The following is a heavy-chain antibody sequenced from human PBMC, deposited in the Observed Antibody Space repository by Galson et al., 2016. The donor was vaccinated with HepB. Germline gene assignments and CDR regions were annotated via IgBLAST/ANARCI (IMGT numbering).Heavy chain of an antibody. Sequence: SLRLSCAASGFTFSTYAMSWVRQAPGKGLEWVSGISGSGDTKFADSVKGRFTISRDNPKNTLYLQMNSLKVGDTAVYYCAREMHVAAAAAFDFWGRGTLVTVSS. J-gene: IGHJ4*02. D-gene: IGHD6-13*01. V-gene: IGHV3-23*01. CDR3: AREMHVAAAAAFDF. CDR2: ISGSGDT. CDR1: GFTFSTYA.